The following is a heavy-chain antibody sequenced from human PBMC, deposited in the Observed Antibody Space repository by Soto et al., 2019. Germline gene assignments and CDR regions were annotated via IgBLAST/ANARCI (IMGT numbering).Heavy chain of an antibody. CDR2: ITAFNGNT. Sequence: QGHLVQSGAEVEKPGASVKVSCKASGYTFTDYGISWVRQAPGQGLQLMGWITAFNGNTKYAQQFQGRVNITTDTSTSTASMELRSLESDDTAVYYCARISQSDFWSGYYYFFDYWGQGTLVTVSS. J-gene: IGHJ4*02. D-gene: IGHD3-3*01. CDR1: GYTFTDYG. V-gene: IGHV1-18*01. CDR3: ARISQSDFWSGYYYFFDY.